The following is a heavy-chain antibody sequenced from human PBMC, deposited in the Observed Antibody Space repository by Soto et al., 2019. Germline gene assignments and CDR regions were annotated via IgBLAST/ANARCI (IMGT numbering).Heavy chain of an antibody. CDR1: GGSISSSSYY. Sequence: QLQLQESGPGLVKPSETLSLTCTVSGGSISSSSYYWGWIRRPPGKGLEWIGSIYYSGSTYYNPSLKSRVTISVDTSKNQFSLKLSSVTAADTAVYYCARHSRQLPFWGQGTLVTVSS. V-gene: IGHV4-39*01. J-gene: IGHJ4*02. CDR2: IYYSGST. D-gene: IGHD2-2*01. CDR3: ARHSRQLPF.